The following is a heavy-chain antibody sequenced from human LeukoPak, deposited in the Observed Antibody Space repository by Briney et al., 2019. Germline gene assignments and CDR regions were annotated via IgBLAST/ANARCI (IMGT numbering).Heavy chain of an antibody. D-gene: IGHD6-19*01. J-gene: IGHJ4*02. CDR2: MSGSGGSE. Sequence: GGSLRLSCVVSGFTFSSYSMSWVRQAPGKGLEWVSGMSGSGGSEYYADSVKGRFTISRDNSNSTLYLQMNSLRAEDTGVYYCAKPFRSGWYYFDYWGQGILVTVSS. CDR3: AKPFRSGWYYFDY. V-gene: IGHV3-23*01. CDR1: GFTFSSYS.